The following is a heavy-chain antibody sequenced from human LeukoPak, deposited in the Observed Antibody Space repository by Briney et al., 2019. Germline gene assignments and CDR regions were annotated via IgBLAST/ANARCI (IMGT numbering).Heavy chain of an antibody. D-gene: IGHD1-26*01. CDR3: ARGVGPTTAQSTFDY. Sequence: PSETLSLTCAVYGTSFSTYYWNWIRQPPGKGLEWIGSFYHSGSTYYNPSLESRVTISLDTSKNQLSLKLTSVTAADAAVYYCARGVGPTTAQSTFDYWGQGALVTVSS. CDR2: FYHSGST. CDR1: GTSFSTYY. V-gene: IGHV4-38-2*01. J-gene: IGHJ4*02.